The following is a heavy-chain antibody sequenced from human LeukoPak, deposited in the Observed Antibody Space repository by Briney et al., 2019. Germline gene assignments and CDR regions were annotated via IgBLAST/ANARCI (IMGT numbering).Heavy chain of an antibody. Sequence: ASVKVSCKASGYTFTSYGISWVRQAPGQGLEWMGWISAYNGNTNYAQKLQGRVTMTTDTSTSTAYMELRSLRSDDTAVYYCTRVVGGYCSSTSCYDYYYYMDVWGKGTTVTVSS. D-gene: IGHD2-2*01. V-gene: IGHV1-18*01. CDR3: TRVVGGYCSSTSCYDYYYYMDV. J-gene: IGHJ6*03. CDR1: GYTFTSYG. CDR2: ISAYNGNT.